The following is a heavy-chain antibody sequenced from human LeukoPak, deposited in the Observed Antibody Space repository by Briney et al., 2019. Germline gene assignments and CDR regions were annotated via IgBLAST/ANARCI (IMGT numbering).Heavy chain of an antibody. CDR3: ATGGGYYQDY. D-gene: IGHD3-22*01. J-gene: IGHJ4*02. CDR1: GGSFCGYY. V-gene: IGHV4-34*01. Sequence: PSETLSLTCAVYGGSFCGYYWSWIRQPPGKGLEWIGEINHSGSTNYNPSLKSRVTISVDTSKNQFSLKLSSVTAADTAVYYCATGGGYYQDYWGQGTLVTVSS. CDR2: INHSGST.